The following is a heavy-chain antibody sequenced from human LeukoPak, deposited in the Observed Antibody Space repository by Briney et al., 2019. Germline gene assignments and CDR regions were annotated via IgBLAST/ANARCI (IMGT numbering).Heavy chain of an antibody. CDR1: GYTFTSYY. D-gene: IGHD3-10*01. Sequence: GASVKVSCKASGYTFTSYYMHWVRQAPGQGLEWMGIINPSGGSTSYAQKFQGRVTMTRDTSTSTVYMELSSLRSEDTAVYYCAKFTEARGAFDIWGQGTMVTVSS. J-gene: IGHJ3*02. CDR3: AKFTEARGAFDI. CDR2: INPSGGST. V-gene: IGHV1-46*01.